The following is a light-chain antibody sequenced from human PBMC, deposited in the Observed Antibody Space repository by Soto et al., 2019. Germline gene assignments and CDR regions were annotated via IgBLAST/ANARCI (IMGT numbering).Light chain of an antibody. CDR3: QQFGSSPRT. CDR1: QSVSSTY. CDR2: GAS. V-gene: IGKV3-20*01. J-gene: IGKJ1*01. Sequence: VLTQSPGTLSLSPGERATLSCRASQSVSSTYLAWYQQKPGQAPRLLIYGASSRATGIPDRFSGSGSGTHFTLNISRLEPDDFAVYYCQQFGSSPRTFGQGTKVEI.